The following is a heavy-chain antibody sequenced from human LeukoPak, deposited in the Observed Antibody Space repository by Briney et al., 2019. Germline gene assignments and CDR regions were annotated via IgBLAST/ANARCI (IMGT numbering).Heavy chain of an antibody. D-gene: IGHD6-6*01. V-gene: IGHV1-2*02. Sequence: ASVKVSCKASGYTFTGYYMHWVRQAPGQGLEWMGWINPNSGGTNYAQKFQGRVTMTRDTSISTAYMELSRLRSDDTAVYYCARVPPRAWGDSSSSLNFQHWGQGTLVTVSS. CDR1: GYTFTGYY. J-gene: IGHJ1*01. CDR3: ARVPPRAWGDSSSSLNFQH. CDR2: INPNSGGT.